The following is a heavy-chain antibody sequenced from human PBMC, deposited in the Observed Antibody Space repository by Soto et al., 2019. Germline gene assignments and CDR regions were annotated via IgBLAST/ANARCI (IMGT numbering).Heavy chain of an antibody. J-gene: IGHJ4*02. CDR2: IYYSGST. V-gene: IGHV4-31*03. D-gene: IGHD6-13*01. CDR3: ARSAAAGPFDY. Sequence: QVQLQESGPGLVKPSQTLSLTCTVSGGSISSGGYYWSWIRQHPGKGLEWIGYIYYSGSTYYNPSLTGRVTISVDTSKNQFSLKLSSVTAADTAVYYCARSAAAGPFDYWGQGTLVTVSS. CDR1: GGSISSGGYY.